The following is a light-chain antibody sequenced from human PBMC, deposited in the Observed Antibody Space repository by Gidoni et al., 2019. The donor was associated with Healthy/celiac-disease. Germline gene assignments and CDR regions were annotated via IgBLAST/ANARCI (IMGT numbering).Light chain of an antibody. Sequence: SYVLTQPPSVSVAPGKPARITCGGNNIGSKSVHWYQQKPGQAPVLVIYYDSDRPSGIPERFSGSNSGNTATLTISRVEAGDEADYYCQVWDSSSDLYVFGTGTKVTVL. CDR2: YDS. V-gene: IGLV3-21*04. CDR3: QVWDSSSDLYV. J-gene: IGLJ1*01. CDR1: NIGSKS.